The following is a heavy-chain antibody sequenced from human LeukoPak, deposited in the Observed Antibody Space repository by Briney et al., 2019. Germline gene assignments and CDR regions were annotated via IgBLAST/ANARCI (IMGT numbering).Heavy chain of an antibody. V-gene: IGHV5-51*01. CDR2: IYPGDSDT. D-gene: IGHD6-13*01. CDR1: GCSFTSYW. Sequence: GGSLQISCQGSGCSFTSYWIGWVRRMPGKGVEWMGIIYPGDSDTRYSPSFQGQVTISADKSISTAYLQWSSLKASDTAMYYCARLPGLLPQLGFDYWGQGTLVTVSS. CDR3: ARLPGLLPQLGFDY. J-gene: IGHJ4*02.